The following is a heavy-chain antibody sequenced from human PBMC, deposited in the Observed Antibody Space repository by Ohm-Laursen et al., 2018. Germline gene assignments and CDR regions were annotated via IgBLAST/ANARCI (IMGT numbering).Heavy chain of an antibody. CDR1: GGSFSGYD. D-gene: IGHD5-24*01. V-gene: IGHV4-34*01. CDR2: INHSGRT. Sequence: PGTLSLTCAVSGGSFSGYDWSWIRQPPGKGLEWIGEINHSGRTNYNPSLKSQVIISVDTSKNQVSLRMSPVTAADTAVYYCARYSPVEMIIRGAFDIWGQGTMVTVSS. J-gene: IGHJ3*02. CDR3: ARYSPVEMIIRGAFDI.